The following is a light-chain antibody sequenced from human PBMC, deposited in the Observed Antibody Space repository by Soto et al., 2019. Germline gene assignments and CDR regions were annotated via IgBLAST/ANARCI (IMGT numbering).Light chain of an antibody. CDR1: QTISNW. V-gene: IGKV1-5*01. CDR2: DAS. Sequence: DIQMTQSPSTLSASVGDRVTITCRASQTISNWLAWYQQKPGKAPTLLIYDASTLERGVPARFSGSGSGTEFILTISSVESEDFAIYYCQQHNDWPTFGQGTRLEIK. CDR3: QQHNDWPT. J-gene: IGKJ5*01.